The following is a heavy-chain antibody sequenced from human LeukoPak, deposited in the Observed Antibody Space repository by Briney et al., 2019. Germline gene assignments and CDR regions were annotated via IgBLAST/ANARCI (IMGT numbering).Heavy chain of an antibody. Sequence: GGSLRLSCAASGFTFSSYGMHWVRQAPGKGLEWVAVIWYDGSNKYYADSVKGRFTISRDNSKNTLYPQMNSLRAEGTAVYYCAREMYYYGMDVWGQGTTVTVSS. CDR2: IWYDGSNK. V-gene: IGHV3-33*01. J-gene: IGHJ6*02. CDR3: AREMYYYGMDV. CDR1: GFTFSSYG.